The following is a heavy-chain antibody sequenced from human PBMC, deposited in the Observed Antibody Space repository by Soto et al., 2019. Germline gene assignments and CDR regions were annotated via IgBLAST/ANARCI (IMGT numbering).Heavy chain of an antibody. D-gene: IGHD6-13*01. V-gene: IGHV3-9*01. CDR3: AKAQGRSSSWYAPYYFDL. CDR1: GFTFEDYA. CDR2: ISWNSDDI. Sequence: PVGSLRLSCAASGFTFEDYAMHWVRQAPGKGLEWVSTISWNSDDIGYADSVKGRFTISRDNAMNSLYLQMNSLRGDDTAFYHCAKAQGRSSSWYAPYYFDLWGQGTLVTVSS. J-gene: IGHJ4*02.